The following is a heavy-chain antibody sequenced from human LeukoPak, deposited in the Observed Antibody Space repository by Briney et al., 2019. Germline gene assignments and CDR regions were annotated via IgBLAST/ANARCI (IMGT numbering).Heavy chain of an antibody. CDR3: ARQTGSGSYYVDF. CDR2: IYHSGST. CDR1: GYSISSGYY. Sequence: PSETLSLTCAVSGYSISSGYYWGWIRQPPGKALEWIGSIYHSGSTYYNPSLKSRVTISVDTSKNQFSLKVTSVTAADTAGYYCARQTGSGSYYVDFWGQGTVVTASS. V-gene: IGHV4-38-2*01. D-gene: IGHD3-10*01. J-gene: IGHJ4*02.